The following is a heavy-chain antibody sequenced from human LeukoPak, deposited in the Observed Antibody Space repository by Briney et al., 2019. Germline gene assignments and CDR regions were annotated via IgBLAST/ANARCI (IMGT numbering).Heavy chain of an antibody. CDR1: GGSFSGYY. CDR3: ARGGYSYAHYYFDY. CDR2: IYYSGST. J-gene: IGHJ4*02. Sequence: PSETLSLTCAVYGGSFSGYYWSWIRQPPGKGLEWIGYIYYSGSTYYNPSLKSRVTISVDTSKNQFSLKLSSVTAADTAVCYCARGGYSYAHYYFDYWGQGTLVTVSS. V-gene: IGHV4-34*09. D-gene: IGHD5-18*01.